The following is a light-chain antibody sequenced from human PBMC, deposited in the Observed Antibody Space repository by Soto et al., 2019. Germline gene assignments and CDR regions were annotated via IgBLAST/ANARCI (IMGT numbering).Light chain of an antibody. CDR3: SSYISSSIPSV. CDR2: EVS. Sequence: QAVVTQPASVSGSPGQSITISCIGSSSDFGGYTYVSWYQQHPGKAPKLMIFEVSNRPSGVSNRFSGSKSGNTASLTISGLQADDEADYYCSSYISSSIPSVFGSGTKLTVL. J-gene: IGLJ1*01. V-gene: IGLV2-14*01. CDR1: SSDFGGYTY.